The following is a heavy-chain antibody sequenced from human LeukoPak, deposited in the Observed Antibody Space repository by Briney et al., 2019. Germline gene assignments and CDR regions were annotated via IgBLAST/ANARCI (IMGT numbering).Heavy chain of an antibody. Sequence: PGGSLRLSCAASGFTFSSYAMSWVRQAPGKGLEWVSAISGSGGSTYYADSVKGRYTISRDNSKNTLYLQMDSLRAEDTAVYYCAKGGVVAATPEYFQHWGQGTLVTVSS. CDR1: GFTFSSYA. CDR3: AKGGVVAATPEYFQH. V-gene: IGHV3-23*01. CDR2: ISGSGGST. D-gene: IGHD2-15*01. J-gene: IGHJ1*01.